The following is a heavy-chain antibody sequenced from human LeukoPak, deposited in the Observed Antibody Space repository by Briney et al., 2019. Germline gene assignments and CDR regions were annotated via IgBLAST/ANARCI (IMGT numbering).Heavy chain of an antibody. D-gene: IGHD6-13*01. Sequence: SGGSLRLSCAASGFTFSGSAMHWVRQASGKGLEWVGRIRSKANSYATAYAASVKGSFTISRDDSKNTAYLQMNSLKTEDTAVYYCTTTAGRAAAGTGFDYWGQGTLVTVSS. J-gene: IGHJ4*02. V-gene: IGHV3-73*01. CDR1: GFTFSGSA. CDR3: TTTAGRAAAGTGFDY. CDR2: IRSKANSYAT.